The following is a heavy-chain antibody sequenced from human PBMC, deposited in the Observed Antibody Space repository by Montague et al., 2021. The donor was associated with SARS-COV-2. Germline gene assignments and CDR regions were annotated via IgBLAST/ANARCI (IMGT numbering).Heavy chain of an antibody. D-gene: IGHD2-2*01. CDR1: GDSISNYY. CDR3: ARGQVPGLVEYYYYGMGV. CDR2: IDSNGAT. J-gene: IGHJ6*02. Sequence: SETLSLTCAVSGDSISNYYWSWIRQPPGKGLEYIGWIDSNGATDYNPSFKSRVTMSVDTSKNQFSLKLSSVTAADTAVYYCARGQVPGLVEYYYYGMGVWGQGTTVTVSS. V-gene: IGHV4-59*12.